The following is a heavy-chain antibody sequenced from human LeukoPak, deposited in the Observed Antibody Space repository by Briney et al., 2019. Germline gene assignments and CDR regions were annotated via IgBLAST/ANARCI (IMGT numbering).Heavy chain of an antibody. CDR3: ARGGVLRYFDWSREFDY. Sequence: SGTLSLTCAVSGGSISSSNWWSWVRQPPGKGLEWIGEIYHSGSTNYNPSLKSRVTISVDKSKNQFSLKLSSVTAADTAVYYCARGGVLRYFDWSREFDYWGQGTLVTVSS. CDR1: GGSISSSNW. J-gene: IGHJ4*02. CDR2: IYHSGST. V-gene: IGHV4-4*02. D-gene: IGHD3-9*01.